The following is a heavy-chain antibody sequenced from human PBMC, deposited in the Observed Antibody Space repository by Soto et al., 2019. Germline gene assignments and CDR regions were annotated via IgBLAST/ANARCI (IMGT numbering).Heavy chain of an antibody. D-gene: IGHD3-9*01. CDR3: AREYPSGYYDILTGGYYYGMDV. Sequence: PSETLSLTCAVSGGSISSSNWWSWVRQPPGKGLEWIGEIYHSGSTNYNPSLKSRVTISVDKSKNQFSLKLSSVTAADTAVYYCAREYPSGYYDILTGGYYYGMDVWGQGTTVTVSS. CDR1: GGSISSSNW. CDR2: IYHSGST. V-gene: IGHV4-4*02. J-gene: IGHJ6*02.